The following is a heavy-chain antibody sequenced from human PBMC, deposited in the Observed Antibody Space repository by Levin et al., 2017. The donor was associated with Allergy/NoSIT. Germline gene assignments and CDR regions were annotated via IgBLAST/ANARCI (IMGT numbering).Heavy chain of an antibody. J-gene: IGHJ5*02. V-gene: IGHV1-18*01. D-gene: IGHD3-3*01. CDR1: GYTFTSYG. CDR3: ARTRNDFWSGRRYWFDP. CDR2: ISVHNVNT. Sequence: ASVKVSCKASGYTFTSYGISWVREAPGQGLEWMGWISVHNVNTNYAQKLQGRVTMTTDTSTSTAYMELRSLRSDDTAVYYCARTRNDFWSGRRYWFDPWGQGTLVTVSS.